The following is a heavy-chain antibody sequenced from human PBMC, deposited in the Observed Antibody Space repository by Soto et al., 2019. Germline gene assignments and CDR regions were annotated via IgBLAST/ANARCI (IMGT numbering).Heavy chain of an antibody. V-gene: IGHV3-23*01. CDR2: ISGSGGST. J-gene: IGHJ5*02. D-gene: IGHD2-21*02. CDR1: EFTFSTYA. CDR3: AKAWSGGDLRNWFAP. Sequence: GGSLRLSCAASEFTFSTYAMSWVRQAPGKGLEWVSAISGSGGSTYYADSVKGRFTISRDNSKNTLYLQMNSLRAEDTAVYYCAKAWSGGDLRNWFAPWGQGTLVTVSS.